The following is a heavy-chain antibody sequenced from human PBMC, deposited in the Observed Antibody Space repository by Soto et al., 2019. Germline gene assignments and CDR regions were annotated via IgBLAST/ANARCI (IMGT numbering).Heavy chain of an antibody. J-gene: IGHJ4*02. Sequence: QLQLQESGSGLVKPSQTLSLTCAVSGGSISSGGYSWSWLRQPPGKGMEWIGYIYHSGSNYYNPSLKSRVTISVDRSKNQFSLKLSSVTAADTAVYYCAAGGGLPRYYWGQGTLVTVSS. CDR1: GGSISSGGYS. CDR3: AAGGGLPRYY. D-gene: IGHD5-12*01. V-gene: IGHV4-30-2*01. CDR2: IYHSGSN.